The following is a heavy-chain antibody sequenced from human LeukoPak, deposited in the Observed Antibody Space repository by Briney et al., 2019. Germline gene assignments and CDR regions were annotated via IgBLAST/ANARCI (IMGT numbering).Heavy chain of an antibody. D-gene: IGHD2-2*01. J-gene: IGHJ6*04. CDR1: GGSISSGGYY. Sequence: PSQTLSLTCTVSGGSISSGGYYWSWIRQHPGKGLEWIGYIYYSGSTYYNPSLKSRVTISVDTSKNQFSLKLSSVTAADTAVYYCARDFLGDCSSTSCYGSYYHYYGMDVWGKGTTVTVSS. CDR3: ARDFLGDCSSTSCYGSYYHYYGMDV. CDR2: IYYSGST. V-gene: IGHV4-31*03.